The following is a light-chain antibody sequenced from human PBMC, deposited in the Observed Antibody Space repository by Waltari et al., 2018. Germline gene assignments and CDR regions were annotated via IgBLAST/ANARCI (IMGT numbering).Light chain of an antibody. CDR2: DVF. Sequence: QSALTQPASVSGSPGQSITISCTGTSSDVGFYNYVSWYQQHPGQAPKLIIYDVFERPSGVSNRFYGSKSGNTASLTISGLLAEDEAEYYCNSYTGSSSWVFGGGTKLTVL. CDR1: SSDVGFYNY. V-gene: IGLV2-14*01. CDR3: NSYTGSSSWV. J-gene: IGLJ3*02.